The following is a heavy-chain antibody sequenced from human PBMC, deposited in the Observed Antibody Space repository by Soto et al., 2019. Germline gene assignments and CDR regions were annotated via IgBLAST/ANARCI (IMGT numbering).Heavy chain of an antibody. CDR2: IFGDSSSI. CDR3: ARGAKYFDS. V-gene: IGHV3-21*01. D-gene: IGHD6-6*01. CDR1: GFTFTTYT. Sequence: VGSLRLSCAASGFTFTTYTMNWVRQAPGQGLEWVSSIFGDSSSIYYADSVKGRFTLSRDNAENSLYLQMSSLKAEDTAVYYCARGAKYFDSWGQGVLVTVSS. J-gene: IGHJ4*02.